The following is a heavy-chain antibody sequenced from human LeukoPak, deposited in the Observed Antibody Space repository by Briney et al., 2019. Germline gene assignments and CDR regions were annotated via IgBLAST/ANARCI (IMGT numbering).Heavy chain of an antibody. CDR2: INPNSGGT. D-gene: IGHD3-22*01. V-gene: IGHV1-2*02. J-gene: IGHJ3*02. Sequence: GASVKVSCKASGYTFTVYYMHWVRQAPGQGLEWMGWINPNSGGTNYAQKFQGRVTMTRDTSINTAYMELSRLRSGDTAVYYCARGGDYYDSSGYYDDAFDIWGQGTMVTVSS. CDR1: GYTFTVYY. CDR3: ARGGDYYDSSGYYDDAFDI.